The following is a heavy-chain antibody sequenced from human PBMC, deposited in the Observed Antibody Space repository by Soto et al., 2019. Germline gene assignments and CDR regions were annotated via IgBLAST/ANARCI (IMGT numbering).Heavy chain of an antibody. Sequence: SETLSLTCTVSGGSINSGGYYWTWLRQHPGKGLEWLGYIADFGYTFYNPSLQSRVILSMDTSKSQFSLKLSSATAADTAVYFCARKQAGFFYGIDYWGQGTLVTVSS. V-gene: IGHV4-31*03. CDR2: IADFGYT. J-gene: IGHJ4*02. CDR3: ARKQAGFFYGIDY. CDR1: GGSINSGGYY. D-gene: IGHD3-3*01.